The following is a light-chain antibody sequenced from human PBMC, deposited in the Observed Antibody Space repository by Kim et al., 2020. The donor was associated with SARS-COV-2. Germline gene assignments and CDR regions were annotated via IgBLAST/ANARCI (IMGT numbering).Light chain of an antibody. Sequence: SPGERATRSCRASQSVSSSYLAWYQQKPGQAPRLLIYGASSRATGIPDRFSGSGSGTDFTLTISRLEPEDFAVYYCQQYGSSLYSFGQGTKLEI. J-gene: IGKJ2*03. CDR3: QQYGSSLYS. V-gene: IGKV3-20*01. CDR2: GAS. CDR1: QSVSSSY.